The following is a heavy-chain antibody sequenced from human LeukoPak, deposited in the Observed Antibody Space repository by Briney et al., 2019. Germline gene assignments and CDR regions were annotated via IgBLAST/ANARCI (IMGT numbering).Heavy chain of an antibody. V-gene: IGHV1-8*01. CDR1: GYTFTSYD. CDR3: ARGHYYDSSGYCSDAFDI. Sequence: GASVKVSCKASGYTFTSYDINWVRQTTGQGLEWMGWMNPNSGNTGYAQKFQGRVTMTRNTSISTAYMELSSLRSEDTAVYYCARGHYYDSSGYCSDAFDIWGQGTMVTVSS. J-gene: IGHJ3*02. CDR2: MNPNSGNT. D-gene: IGHD3-22*01.